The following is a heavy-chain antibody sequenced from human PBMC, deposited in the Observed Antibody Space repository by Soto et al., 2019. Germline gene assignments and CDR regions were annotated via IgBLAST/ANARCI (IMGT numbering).Heavy chain of an antibody. CDR3: ATDLGSGRIP. V-gene: IGHV1-2*02. CDR1: GYTFTDSH. CDR2: ISPSSGGT. D-gene: IGHD6-25*01. Sequence: QVQLVQSGAEVKKPGASVKVSCKTSGYTFTDSHMHWVRQAPGQGLEWMGWISPSSGGTNFARKFQARVTLTRDTSISTAYMEVTSLKSDDTAVYYCATDLGSGRIPWGQGTPVTVTS. J-gene: IGHJ4*02.